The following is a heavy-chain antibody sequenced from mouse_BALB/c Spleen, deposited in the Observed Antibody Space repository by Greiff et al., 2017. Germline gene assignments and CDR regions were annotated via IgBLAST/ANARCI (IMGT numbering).Heavy chain of an antibody. J-gene: IGHJ3*01. CDR1: GYTFTSYY. Sequence: VQPQQSGAELVKPGASVKLSCKASGYTFTSYYMYWVKQRPGQGLEWIGEINPSNGGTNFNEKFKSKATLTVDKSSSTAYMQLSSLTSEDSAVYDCTGGYGSSPWFAYWGQGTLVTVAA. D-gene: IGHD1-1*01. CDR2: INPSNGGT. CDR3: TGGYGSSPWFAY. V-gene: IGHV1S16*01.